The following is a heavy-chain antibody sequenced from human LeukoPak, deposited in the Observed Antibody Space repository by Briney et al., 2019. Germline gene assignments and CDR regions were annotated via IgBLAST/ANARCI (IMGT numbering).Heavy chain of an antibody. J-gene: IGHJ4*02. CDR2: ISVSGNT. Sequence: GGSLRLSCAASGFTLSSYAMSWVRQAPGKGLEWVSAISVSGNTYHADSVKGRFTISRDNAKNSLYLQMNSLRAEDTAVYYCARGEWLRYFDYWGQGTLVTVSS. D-gene: IGHD5-12*01. V-gene: IGHV3-69-1*02. CDR3: ARGEWLRYFDY. CDR1: GFTLSSYA.